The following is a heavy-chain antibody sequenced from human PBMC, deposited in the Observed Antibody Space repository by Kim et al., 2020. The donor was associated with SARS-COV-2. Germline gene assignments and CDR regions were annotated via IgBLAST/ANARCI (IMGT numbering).Heavy chain of an antibody. D-gene: IGHD6-6*01. J-gene: IGHJ2*01. Sequence: ASVKVSCKASGYTFTGYYMHWVRQAPGQGLEWMGWINPNSGGTNYAQKFQGRVTMTRDTSISTAYMELSRLRSDDTAVYYCARERASIAARHWYFDLWGRGTLVTVSS. CDR1: GYTFTGYY. CDR3: ARERASIAARHWYFDL. V-gene: IGHV1-2*02. CDR2: INPNSGGT.